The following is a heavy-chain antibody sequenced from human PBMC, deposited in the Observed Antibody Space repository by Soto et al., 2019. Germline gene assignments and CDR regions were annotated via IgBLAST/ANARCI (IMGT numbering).Heavy chain of an antibody. CDR3: ARDIESAGWLPWFDP. Sequence: GGSLRLSCAASGFTFSSYAMRWVRQAPGKGLEWVAVISYDGSNKYYADSVKGRFTISRDNSKNTLYLQMNSLRAEDTAVYYCARDIESAGWLPWFDPWGQGTLLTVSS. CDR2: ISYDGSNK. J-gene: IGHJ5*02. D-gene: IGHD6-19*01. CDR1: GFTFSSYA. V-gene: IGHV3-30-3*01.